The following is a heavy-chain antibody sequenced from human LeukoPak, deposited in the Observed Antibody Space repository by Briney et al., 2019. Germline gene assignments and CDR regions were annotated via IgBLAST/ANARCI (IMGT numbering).Heavy chain of an antibody. CDR1: GFTFSSYG. CDR2: ISYDGSNK. J-gene: IGHJ4*02. Sequence: GGSLRLSCAASGFTFSSYGMHWVRQAPGKGLEWVAVISYDGSNKYYADSVKGRFTISRDNSKSTLYLQMNSLRAEDTAVYYCAKETPEDYGDPAFGYWGQGTLVTVSS. CDR3: AKETPEDYGDPAFGY. D-gene: IGHD4-17*01. V-gene: IGHV3-30*18.